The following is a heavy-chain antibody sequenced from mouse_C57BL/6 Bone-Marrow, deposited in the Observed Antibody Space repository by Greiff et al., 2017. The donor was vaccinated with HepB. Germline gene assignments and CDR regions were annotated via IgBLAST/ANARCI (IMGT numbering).Heavy chain of an antibody. CDR2: IDPSDSYT. Sequence: QVQLQQPGAELVMPGASVKLSCKASGYTFTSYWMHWVKQRPGQGLEWIGEIDPSDSYTNYNQKFKGKSTLTVDKSSSTAYMQLISLTSEDSAVYYCARDHYGSSYGYWYFDVWGTGTTVTVSS. D-gene: IGHD1-1*01. J-gene: IGHJ1*03. V-gene: IGHV1-69*01. CDR3: ARDHYGSSYGYWYFDV. CDR1: GYTFTSYW.